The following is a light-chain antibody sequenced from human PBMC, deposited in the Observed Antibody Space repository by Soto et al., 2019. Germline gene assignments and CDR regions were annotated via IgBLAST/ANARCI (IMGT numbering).Light chain of an antibody. J-gene: IGKJ1*01. CDR3: QQYNSEGT. V-gene: IGKV1-5*01. CDR2: DAS. Sequence: DIQMTQSPSTLSASVGDRVTITCRASQSISSWLAWYQQKPGKAPKLLIYDASSLESGVPSRFSGSGSGTEFTLTISSLQPDDCATYYCQQYNSEGTFGQGTKVEIK. CDR1: QSISSW.